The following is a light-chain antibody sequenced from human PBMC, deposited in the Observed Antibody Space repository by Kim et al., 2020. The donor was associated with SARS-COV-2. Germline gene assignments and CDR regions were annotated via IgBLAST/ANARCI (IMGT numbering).Light chain of an antibody. CDR2: RNN. CDR1: SSNIGSNY. J-gene: IGLJ2*01. V-gene: IGLV1-47*01. CDR3: AAWDDSLSGPV. Sequence: GQRVTIFCSGSSSNIGSNYVYWYQQLPGTAPKRLIYRNNQRPSGVPDRFSGSKSGTSASLAISGLRSEDEADYYCAAWDDSLSGPVFGGGTQLTVL.